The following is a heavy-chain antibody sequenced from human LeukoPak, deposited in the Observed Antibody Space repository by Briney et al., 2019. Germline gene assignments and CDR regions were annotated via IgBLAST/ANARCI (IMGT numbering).Heavy chain of an antibody. V-gene: IGHV4-61*01. CDR3: ARDRGYCGSDSCYHFDY. J-gene: IGHJ4*02. CDR1: GGSVSSASYY. D-gene: IGHD2-2*01. Sequence: PSETLSLTCSVSGGSVSSASYYWSWIRQSPEKGLERIGFASHSGSTYYSPSLKSRVSISVDTSKNQFYLELSSVTAADTALYYCARDRGYCGSDSCYHFDYWGQGTLVTVSS. CDR2: ASHSGST.